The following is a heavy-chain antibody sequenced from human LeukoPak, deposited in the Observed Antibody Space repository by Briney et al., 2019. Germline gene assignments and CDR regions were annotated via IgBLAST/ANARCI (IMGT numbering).Heavy chain of an antibody. J-gene: IGHJ4*02. D-gene: IGHD6-13*01. CDR1: GYTFTSYG. Sequence: ASVKVSCKASGYTFTSYGMHWVRQAPGQRLEWMGWINAGNGNTKYSQKFQGRVTITRDTSASTAYMGLSSLRSEDTAVYYCARGEQQLVPDYWGQGTLVTVSS. CDR2: INAGNGNT. V-gene: IGHV1-3*01. CDR3: ARGEQQLVPDY.